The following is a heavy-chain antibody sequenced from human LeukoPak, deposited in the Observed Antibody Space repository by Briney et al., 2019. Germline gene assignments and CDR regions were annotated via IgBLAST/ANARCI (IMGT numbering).Heavy chain of an antibody. Sequence: PGGSLRLSCAASGFTFSSYAMSWVRQAPGKGLEWVSGISGSGGSTYYVESVKGRFTISRDNSKNTLYLQMNSLRAEDTAVYYCARAYCSSTSCPYGMGVWGQGTTVTVSS. CDR3: ARAYCSSTSCPYGMGV. CDR1: GFTFSSYA. CDR2: ISGSGGST. J-gene: IGHJ6*02. V-gene: IGHV3-23*01. D-gene: IGHD2-2*01.